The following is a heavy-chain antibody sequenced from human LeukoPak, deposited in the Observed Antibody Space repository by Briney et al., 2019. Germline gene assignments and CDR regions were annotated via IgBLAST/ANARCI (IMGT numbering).Heavy chain of an antibody. CDR3: ATTNYANYDFWSGYYTYYYYYMDV. CDR2: MNPNSGNT. V-gene: IGHV1-8*01. Sequence: ASVKVSCKASGYTFTSYDINWVRQATGQGLEWMGWMNPNSGNTGYAQKFQGRVTMTRNTSISTAYKELSSLRSEDTAVYYCATTNYANYDFWSGYYTYYYYYMDVWGKGTTVTVSS. J-gene: IGHJ6*03. D-gene: IGHD3-3*01. CDR1: GYTFTSYD.